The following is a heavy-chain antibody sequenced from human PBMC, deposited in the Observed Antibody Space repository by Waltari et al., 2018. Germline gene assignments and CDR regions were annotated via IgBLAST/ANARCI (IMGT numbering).Heavy chain of an antibody. D-gene: IGHD2-2*01. CDR1: GGPFSSYT. Sequence: QVQLVQSGAEVKKPGSSVKVSCKASGGPFSSYTFSWVRQAPGQGLEGMGRIIPILEITTYAQKFQGRVTITTDKSTSTAYMELSSLRSEDTAMYYCARPGYCTGTSCYSPYYYAMDVWGQGTTVIVSS. J-gene: IGHJ6*02. CDR3: ARPGYCTGTSCYSPYYYAMDV. CDR2: IIPILEIT. V-gene: IGHV1-69*02.